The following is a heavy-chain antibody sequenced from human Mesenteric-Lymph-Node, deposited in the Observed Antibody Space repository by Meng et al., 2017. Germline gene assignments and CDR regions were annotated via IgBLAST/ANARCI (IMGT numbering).Heavy chain of an antibody. J-gene: IGHJ4*02. CDR3: AKRLSTSASYYFDF. D-gene: IGHD5/OR15-5a*01. V-gene: IGHV3-23*01. CDR1: GFTFSNYG. Sequence: GGSLRLSCAASGFTFSNYGMSWVRQAPGKGLEWVARISYGGDVTNYADSVQGRFTITRDNSANTLYLDMNNLRAEDTAVYYRAKRLSTSASYYFDFWGQGTLVTVSS. CDR2: ISYGGDVT.